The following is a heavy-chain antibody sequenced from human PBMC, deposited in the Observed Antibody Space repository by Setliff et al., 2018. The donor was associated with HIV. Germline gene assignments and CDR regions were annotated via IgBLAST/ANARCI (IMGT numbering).Heavy chain of an antibody. J-gene: IGHJ4*02. CDR3: ASAGSGTRAPPRY. D-gene: IGHD1-1*01. V-gene: IGHV4-59*01. Sequence: PSETLSLTCTVSGGSISSYYWSWIRQPPGEGLEWIGYIFYSGSTNYNPSLKSRVTISLATSKNQFSLKLASVTAADTAVYYCASAGSGTRAPPRYWGQGTLVTVSS. CDR2: IFYSGST. CDR1: GGSISSYY.